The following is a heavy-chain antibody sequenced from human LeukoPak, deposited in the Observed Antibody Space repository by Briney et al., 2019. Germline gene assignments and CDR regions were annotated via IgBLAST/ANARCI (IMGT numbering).Heavy chain of an antibody. V-gene: IGHV3-7*01. Sequence: PGGSLRLSCAASGFTFSSYWMSWVRQAPGKGLEWVANIKQDGSVKYYVDSVKGRFTISRDNAKNSLYLQMRSLRAEDTAVYYCARTRVPGIAVAGTYYFDYWGQGTLVTVSS. J-gene: IGHJ4*02. D-gene: IGHD6-19*01. CDR3: ARTRVPGIAVAGTYYFDY. CDR2: IKQDGSVK. CDR1: GFTFSSYW.